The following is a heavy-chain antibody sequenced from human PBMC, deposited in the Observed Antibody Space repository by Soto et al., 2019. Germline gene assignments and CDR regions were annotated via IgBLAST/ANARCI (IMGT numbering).Heavy chain of an antibody. Sequence: GGSLRLSCXASGFTVSSNYMSWVRQAPGKGLEWVSVIYSGGSTYYADSVKGRFTIPRHNSKNTLYLQMNSLRAEDTAVYYCARASPMVRGVIIDLYYYYYMDVWGKGTTVTVSS. V-gene: IGHV3-53*04. J-gene: IGHJ6*03. D-gene: IGHD3-10*01. CDR2: IYSGGST. CDR1: GFTVSSNY. CDR3: ARASPMVRGVIIDLYYYYYMDV.